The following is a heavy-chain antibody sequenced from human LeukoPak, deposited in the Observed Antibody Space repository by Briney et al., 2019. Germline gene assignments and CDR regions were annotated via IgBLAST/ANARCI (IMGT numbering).Heavy chain of an antibody. CDR3: ARGTYSSGWYRTAEYFQH. CDR2: IYYSGST. J-gene: IGHJ1*01. Sequence: PSETLSLTCTVSGGSISSSSYYWGWIRQSPGKGLEWIGSIYYSGSTYYNPSLKSRVTISVDTSKNQFSLKLSSVTAADAAVYYCARGTYSSGWYRTAEYFQHWGQGTLVTVSS. CDR1: GGSISSSSYY. D-gene: IGHD6-19*01. V-gene: IGHV4-39*01.